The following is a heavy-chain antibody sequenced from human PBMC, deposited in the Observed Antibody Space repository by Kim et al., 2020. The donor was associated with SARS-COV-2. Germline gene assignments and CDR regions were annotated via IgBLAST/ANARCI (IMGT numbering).Heavy chain of an antibody. J-gene: IGHJ4*02. V-gene: IGHV3-30*02. CDR3: AKARGYYDSSGYYYFDY. D-gene: IGHD3-22*01. Sequence: VKGRFTISRDNSKNTLYLQMNSLRAEDTAVYYCAKARGYYDSSGYYYFDYWGQGTLVTVSS.